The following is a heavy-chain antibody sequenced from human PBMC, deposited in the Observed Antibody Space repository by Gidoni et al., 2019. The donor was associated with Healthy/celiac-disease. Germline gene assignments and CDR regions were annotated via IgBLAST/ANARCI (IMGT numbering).Heavy chain of an antibody. J-gene: IGHJ4*02. CDR2: IYYSGST. Sequence: QVQLQESGPGLVTPSQTLSPTCTVPVGSISSGGYFWSWIRQHPGKGLEWIGYIYYSGSTYYNPSLKSRVTISVDTSKNQFSLKLSAVTAADTAVYYCARGPGAAAAVDYWGQGTLVTVSS. CDR3: ARGPGAAAAVDY. CDR1: VGSISSGGYF. D-gene: IGHD6-13*01. V-gene: IGHV4-31*03.